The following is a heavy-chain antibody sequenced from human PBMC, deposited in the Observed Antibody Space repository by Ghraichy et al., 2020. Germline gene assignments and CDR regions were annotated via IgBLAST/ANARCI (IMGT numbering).Heavy chain of an antibody. Sequence: GESLNISCEVSGFTFSRYYMHWVRQAPGKGLVWVSRINSDGTSSMYADSVRGRFTISRDNAKNTLYLQMTDLRAEDTAVYYWARVWPVTDYWHFDLWGRGTLLIVSS. CDR3: ARVWPVTDYWHFDL. J-gene: IGHJ2*01. V-gene: IGHV3-74*03. CDR2: INSDGTSS. D-gene: IGHD3-10*01. CDR1: GFTFSRYY.